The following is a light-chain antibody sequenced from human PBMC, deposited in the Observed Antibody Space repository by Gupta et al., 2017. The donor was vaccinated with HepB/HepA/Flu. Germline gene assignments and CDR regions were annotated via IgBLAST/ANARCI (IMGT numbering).Light chain of an antibody. J-gene: IGLJ2*01. CDR3: QSYDSSLGVV. Sequence: QSVLTQPPSVSGAPGQSVTISCTGSSSNIGAGYDVHWYQQLPGTAPKLLICGNSNRPSGVPDRFSGSKSGTSASLAITGLQAEDEADYYCQSYDSSLGVVFGGGTKLTVL. CDR1: SSNIGAGYD. CDR2: GNS. V-gene: IGLV1-40*01.